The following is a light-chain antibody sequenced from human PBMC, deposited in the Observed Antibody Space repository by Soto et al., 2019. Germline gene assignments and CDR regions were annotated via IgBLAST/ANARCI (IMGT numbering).Light chain of an antibody. Sequence: DIQMTQSPSSLSASVGDRVTITFLAIQSITNSLNWYQHKPGKAPTLVVYAASSLQSGVPSRFSGSGSGTDFTLTIISLQPEDFATYFCQQGHSMPFTFGPGTKVDIK. CDR1: QSITNS. CDR3: QQGHSMPFT. CDR2: AAS. J-gene: IGKJ3*01. V-gene: IGKV1-39*01.